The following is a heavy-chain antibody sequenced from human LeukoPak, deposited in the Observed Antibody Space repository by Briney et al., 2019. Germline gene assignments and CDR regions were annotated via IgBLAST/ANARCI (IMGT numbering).Heavy chain of an antibody. J-gene: IGHJ4*02. CDR1: GDTFSSYA. CDR3: ARSKWEPLYYFDY. V-gene: IGHV1-69*06. CDR2: IIPIFAAT. D-gene: IGHD1-26*01. Sequence: SVKVSCKASGDTFSSYAINWVRQAPGQGPEWMGRIIPIFAATSYAQKFQGRVTITADKSTSTAYMELRRLGSEDTAVYYCARSKWEPLYYFDYWGQGTLVTVSS.